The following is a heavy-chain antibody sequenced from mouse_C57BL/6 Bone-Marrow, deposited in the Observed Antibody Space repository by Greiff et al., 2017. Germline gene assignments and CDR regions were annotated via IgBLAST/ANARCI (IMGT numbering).Heavy chain of an antibody. V-gene: IGHV5-6*01. CDR2: ISSGGSYT. D-gene: IGHD2-4*01. Sequence: EVMLVESGGDLVKPGGSLKLSCAASGFTFSSYGMSWVRQTPDKRLEWVATISSGGSYTYYPDSVKGRFTISRDNAKNTLYLQMSSLKSEDTAMYYCARHDCDGGNFDFWGTGTTLTVSS. CDR3: ARHDCDGGNFDF. CDR1: GFTFSSYG. J-gene: IGHJ2*01.